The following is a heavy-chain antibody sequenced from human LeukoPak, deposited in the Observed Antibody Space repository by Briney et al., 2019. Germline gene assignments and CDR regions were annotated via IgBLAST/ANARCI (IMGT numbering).Heavy chain of an antibody. CDR2: INPSGGST. CDR1: GYTFTSYY. D-gene: IGHD2-15*01. CDR3: ARWAYCSGGSCYSSYYFDY. V-gene: IGHV1-46*01. J-gene: IGHJ4*02. Sequence: ASVKVSCKASGYTFTSYYMHWVPQAPGQGLEWVGIINPSGGSTSYAQKFQGRVTMTRDTSTSTVYMELSSLRSEDTAVYYCARWAYCSGGSCYSSYYFDYWGQGTLVTVSS.